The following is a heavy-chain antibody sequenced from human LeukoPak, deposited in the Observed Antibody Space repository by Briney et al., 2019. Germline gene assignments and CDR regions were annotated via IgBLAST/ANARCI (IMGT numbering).Heavy chain of an antibody. J-gene: IGHJ4*02. Sequence: ASVKVSCKASGGTFSSYAISWVRQAPGQGLEWMGGIIPIFGTANYAQKFQGRVTITADESTSTAYMGLSSLRSEDTAVYYCARAADPTGYCSGGSCYFDYWGQGTLVTVSS. V-gene: IGHV1-69*13. CDR2: IIPIFGTA. CDR1: GGTFSSYA. D-gene: IGHD2-15*01. CDR3: ARAADPTGYCSGGSCYFDY.